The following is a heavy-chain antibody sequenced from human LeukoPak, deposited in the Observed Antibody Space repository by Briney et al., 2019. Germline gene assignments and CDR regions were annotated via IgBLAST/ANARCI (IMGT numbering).Heavy chain of an antibody. D-gene: IGHD5-24*01. J-gene: IGHJ3*02. V-gene: IGHV3-23*01. CDR2: ISNSAGST. CDR3: AREMATTDAFDI. Sequence: GGSLRLSCVASGFAFSSYAMSWVRQAPGKGVEWVSTISNSAGSTYSADSVKGRFTISRDNAKNSLYLQMNSLRAEDTAVYYCAREMATTDAFDIWGQGTMVTVSS. CDR1: GFAFSSYA.